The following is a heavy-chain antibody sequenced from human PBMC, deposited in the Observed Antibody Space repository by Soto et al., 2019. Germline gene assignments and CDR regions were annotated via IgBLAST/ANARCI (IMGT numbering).Heavy chain of an antibody. Sequence: ASVKVSCKASGCTFSSYTISWVRQAPGQGLEWMGRIIPILGIANYAQKFQGRVTITADKSTSTAYMELSSLRSEDTAVYYCARAGAGSSSSSTLFDYWGQGTLVTVSS. J-gene: IGHJ4*02. V-gene: IGHV1-69*02. CDR3: ARAGAGSSSSSTLFDY. CDR1: GCTFSSYT. D-gene: IGHD6-6*01. CDR2: IIPILGIA.